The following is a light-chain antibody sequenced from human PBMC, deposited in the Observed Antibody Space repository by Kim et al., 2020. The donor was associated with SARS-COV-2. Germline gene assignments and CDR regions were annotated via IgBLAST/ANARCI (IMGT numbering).Light chain of an antibody. CDR1: SSDVGGYNY. Sequence: QSALTQPASVSGSPGQSITISCTGTSSDVGGYNYVSWYQQHPGKAPKLMIYDVSKRPSGASIRFSGSKSVNTASLTISGLQAEDEADYYCSSYTSSSTLIFGVGTQLTVL. CDR3: SSYTSSSTLI. V-gene: IGLV2-14*03. J-gene: IGLJ2*01. CDR2: DVS.